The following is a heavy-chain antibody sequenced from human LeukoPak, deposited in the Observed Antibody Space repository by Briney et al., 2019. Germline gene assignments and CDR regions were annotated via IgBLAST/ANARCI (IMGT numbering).Heavy chain of an antibody. CDR2: ISGSGGST. D-gene: IGHD2-2*01. CDR1: EFTFSSYA. J-gene: IGHJ1*01. Sequence: PGGSLRLSCAASEFTFSSYAMSWVRQAPGKGLEWVSAISGSGGSTYYADSVKGRFTISRDNSKNTLYPQMNSLRAEDTAVYYCAKDLDCSSTSCYAVGYFQHWGQGTLVTVSS. CDR3: AKDLDCSSTSCYAVGYFQH. V-gene: IGHV3-23*01.